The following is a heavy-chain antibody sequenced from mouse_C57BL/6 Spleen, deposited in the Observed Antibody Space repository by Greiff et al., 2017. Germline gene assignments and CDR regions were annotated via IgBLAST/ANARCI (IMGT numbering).Heavy chain of an antibody. Sequence: QVQLKQPGTELVKPGASVKLSCKASGYTFTSYWMHWVKQRPGQGLEWIGNINPSNGGTNYNEKFKSKATPTVDKSSSTAYMQLSSLTSEDSAVYYCARLELGRDFDYWGQGTTLTVSS. V-gene: IGHV1-53*01. J-gene: IGHJ2*01. CDR2: INPSNGGT. D-gene: IGHD4-1*01. CDR1: GYTFTSYW. CDR3: ARLELGRDFDY.